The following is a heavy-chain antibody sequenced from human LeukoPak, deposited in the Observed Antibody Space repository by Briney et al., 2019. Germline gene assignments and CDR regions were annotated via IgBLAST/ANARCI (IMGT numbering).Heavy chain of an antibody. V-gene: IGHV3-43*02. J-gene: IGHJ4*02. Sequence: PGGSLRLSCAASGFTFDDYAMHWVRQAPGKGLEWVSLISGDGGSTYYADSVKGRFTISRDNSKNSLYLQMNSLRTEDTALYYCAKDRYGDGYNCYFDYWGRGTLVTVSS. CDR2: ISGDGGST. D-gene: IGHD5-24*01. CDR3: AKDRYGDGYNCYFDY. CDR1: GFTFDDYA.